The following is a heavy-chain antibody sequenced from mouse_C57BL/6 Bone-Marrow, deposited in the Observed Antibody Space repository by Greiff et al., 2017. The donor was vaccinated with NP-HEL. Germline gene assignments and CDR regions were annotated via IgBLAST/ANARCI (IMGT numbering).Heavy chain of an antibody. CDR1: GFTFSSYG. J-gene: IGHJ3*01. D-gene: IGHD1-1*01. CDR2: ISSGGSYT. CDR3: ARRFTNPFAY. V-gene: IGHV5-6*02. Sequence: EVKVVESGGDLVKPGGSLKLSCAASGFTFSSYGMSWVRQTPDQRLEWVATISSGGSYTSYPDSVKGRITIYRDNDKNTLYLQMSSLKSEDTAMYYCARRFTNPFAYWGQGTLVTVSA.